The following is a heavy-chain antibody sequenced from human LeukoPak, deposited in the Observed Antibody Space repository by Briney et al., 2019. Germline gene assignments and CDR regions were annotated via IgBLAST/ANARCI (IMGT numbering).Heavy chain of an antibody. CDR1: GGSISSDHYY. CDR2: IYASGST. V-gene: IGHV4-61*02. CDR3: ARDNSRIDYSFWSGYYSDKNYFDY. J-gene: IGHJ4*02. D-gene: IGHD3-3*01. Sequence: PSQTLSLTCTVSGGSISSDHYYWSWIRQPAGKGLEWIGRIYASGSTNYNPSLKSRVTMSLHTSKNQFSLNLTSVTAADTAVYYCARDNSRIDYSFWSGYYSDKNYFDYWGQGTLVTVPS.